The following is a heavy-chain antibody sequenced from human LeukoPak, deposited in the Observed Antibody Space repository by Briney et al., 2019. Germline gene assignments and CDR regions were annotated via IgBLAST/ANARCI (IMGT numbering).Heavy chain of an antibody. Sequence: SETLSLTCTVSGYSITSGYNWAWIRQPPGKVLEWIGSIYHSGSAYYNPSLKSRVTISVDTSKNQFSLKLSSVTAADTAVYYCVRYCSSTTCYNRAVDYWGQGTLVTVSS. CDR3: VRYCSSTTCYNRAVDY. D-gene: IGHD2-2*02. CDR1: GYSITSGYN. V-gene: IGHV4-38-2*02. CDR2: IYHSGSA. J-gene: IGHJ4*02.